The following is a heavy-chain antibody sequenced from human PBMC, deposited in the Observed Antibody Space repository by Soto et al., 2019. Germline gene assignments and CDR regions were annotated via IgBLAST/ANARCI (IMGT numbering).Heavy chain of an antibody. CDR3: ARVSGIILPNY. D-gene: IGHD3-10*01. CDR2: LSSSSGTT. J-gene: IGHJ4*02. Sequence: EVQLLESGGDLVQPGGSLRLSCVASGFAFSSFDLSWVRQAPGKGLEWVSGLSSSSGTTYYADSVKGRFTVSRDNSKNTLYLQMDSLRLDDTGVYYCARVSGIILPNYWGQGTRVTVSS. V-gene: IGHV3-23*01. CDR1: GFAFSSFD.